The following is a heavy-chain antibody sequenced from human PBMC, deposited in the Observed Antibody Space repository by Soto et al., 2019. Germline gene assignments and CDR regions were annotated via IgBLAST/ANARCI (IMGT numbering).Heavy chain of an antibody. V-gene: IGHV3-11*01. D-gene: IGHD3-22*01. Sequence: GGSMRLCCAASGFTFSDYYMSWTRQAPGKGLEWVSYISSSGSTIYYADSVKGRFTISRDNAKNSLYLQMNNLRAEDTAVYYCARDFDYSDTSGYYYGIFDERGQGTLVTVFS. J-gene: IGHJ4*01. CDR2: ISSSGSTI. CDR1: GFTFSDYY. CDR3: ARDFDYSDTSGYYYGIFDE.